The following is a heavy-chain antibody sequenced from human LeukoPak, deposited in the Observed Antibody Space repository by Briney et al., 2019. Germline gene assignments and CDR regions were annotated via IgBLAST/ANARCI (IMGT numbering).Heavy chain of an antibody. CDR2: IYYSGST. CDR3: ANQGLRLGELSLSL. J-gene: IGHJ4*02. D-gene: IGHD3-16*02. CDR1: GGSISSYY. V-gene: IGHV4-59*08. Sequence: PSETLSLTCTVSGGSISSYYWSWIRQPPGKGLEWIGYIYYSGSTNYNPSLKSRVTISVDTSKNQFSLKLSSVTAADTAGYYCANQGLRLGELSLSLWGQGTLVTVSS.